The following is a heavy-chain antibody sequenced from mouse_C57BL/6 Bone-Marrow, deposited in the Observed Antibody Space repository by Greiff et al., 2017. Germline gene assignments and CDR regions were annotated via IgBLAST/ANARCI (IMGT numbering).Heavy chain of an antibody. D-gene: IGHD1-1*02. V-gene: IGHV7-3*01. CDR3: ARYPSKGGYYAMDY. Sequence: EVQVVESGGGLVQPGGSLSLSCAASGFTFTDYYMSWVRQPPGKALEWLGFIRNKANGYTTESSASVKGRFTISRDNSQRILYLQMNALRAEDSATYYGARYPSKGGYYAMDYWGQGTSVTVSS. CDR2: IRNKANGYTT. CDR1: GFTFTDYY. J-gene: IGHJ4*01.